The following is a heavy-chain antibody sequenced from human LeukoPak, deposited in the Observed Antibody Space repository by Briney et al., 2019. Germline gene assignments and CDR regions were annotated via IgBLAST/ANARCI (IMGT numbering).Heavy chain of an antibody. Sequence: PSETLSLTCTVSGASISNYYWNWIRQPPGKGPEWIGYTYYTGSANYNPSLKSRVTISGDTSKNQFSLNLTSVTAADTAVYYCARCTGVVRGLDYWGQGTLVTVSS. D-gene: IGHD2-21*01. CDR2: TYYTGSA. CDR1: GASISNYY. J-gene: IGHJ4*02. V-gene: IGHV4-59*01. CDR3: ARCTGVVRGLDY.